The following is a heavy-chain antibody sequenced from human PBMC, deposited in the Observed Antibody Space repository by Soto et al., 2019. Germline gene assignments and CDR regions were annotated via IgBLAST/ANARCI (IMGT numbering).Heavy chain of an antibody. V-gene: IGHV4-4*07. CDR2: IYSSGNT. Sequence: PSETLSLTGSVSGGTIIGYYWTWCRQRAGKGLGWSGRIYSSGNTKYNPSLQSRVTMSLDTSNNQFSMSLTSVTAPGTAAYYCVSGQRLSDWFDPWGQGTLVTVSS. CDR3: VSGQRLSDWFDP. J-gene: IGHJ5*02. D-gene: IGHD2-2*01. CDR1: GGTIIGYY.